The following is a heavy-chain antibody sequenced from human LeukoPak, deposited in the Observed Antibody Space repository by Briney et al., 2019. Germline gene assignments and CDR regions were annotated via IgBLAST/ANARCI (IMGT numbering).Heavy chain of an antibody. Sequence: SETLSLTCTVSGGSISSSSYYWSWIRQSPGKGLEWIGYIYYNGNTNYNPSLKGRVTISVDSSKNQFSLRLSSVTAADTAVYYCARVAVSAREYFDYWGQGTLVTVSS. CDR3: ARVAVSAREYFDY. V-gene: IGHV4-61*01. D-gene: IGHD2-21*02. CDR1: GGSISSSSYY. J-gene: IGHJ4*02. CDR2: IYYNGNT.